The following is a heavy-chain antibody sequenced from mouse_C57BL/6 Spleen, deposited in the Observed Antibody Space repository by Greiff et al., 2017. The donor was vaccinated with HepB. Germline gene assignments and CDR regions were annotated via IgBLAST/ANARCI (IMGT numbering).Heavy chain of an antibody. CDR1: GYSITSGYY. V-gene: IGHV3-6*01. CDR3: SSRDPYDGFFYY. J-gene: IGHJ2*01. Sequence: DVKLQESGPGLVKPSQSLSLTCSVTGYSITSGYYWNWIRQFPGNKLEWMGYISYDGSNNYNPSLKNRISITRYTSKNQFFLKLNSLTTEDTATYYCSSRDPYDGFFYYWGQGTTLTVSS. D-gene: IGHD2-12*01. CDR2: ISYDGSN.